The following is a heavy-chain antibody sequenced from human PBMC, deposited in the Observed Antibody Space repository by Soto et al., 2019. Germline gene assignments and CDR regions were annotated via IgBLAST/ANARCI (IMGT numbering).Heavy chain of an antibody. V-gene: IGHV4-39*01. Sequence: SETLSLTCTVSGGSISSSSYYWGWIRQPPGKGLEWIGSIYYSGSTYYNPFLKSRVTISVDTSKNQFSLKLSSVTAADTAVYYCANHVSSSWTRGDYGMDVWGQGTTVTVS. CDR1: GGSISSSSYY. D-gene: IGHD6-13*01. J-gene: IGHJ6*02. CDR2: IYYSGST. CDR3: ANHVSSSWTRGDYGMDV.